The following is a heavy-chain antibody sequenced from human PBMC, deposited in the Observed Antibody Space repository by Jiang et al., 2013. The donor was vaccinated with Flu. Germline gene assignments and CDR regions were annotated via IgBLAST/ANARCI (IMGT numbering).Heavy chain of an antibody. D-gene: IGHD2-15*01. CDR1: GGSISSSPYY. V-gene: IGHV4-39*01. CDR3: ARHDCSGGSCYYSSTHRQADY. Sequence: GPGLVKPSETLSLTCTVSGGSISSSPYYWGWIRQPPGKGLEWIGTIYYTGSTYYSPSLKSRVTISVDTSKNQFSLKLNSVTAADTAIYYCARHDCSGGSCYYSSTHRQADYWGQGTLVTVSS. CDR2: IYYTGST. J-gene: IGHJ4*02.